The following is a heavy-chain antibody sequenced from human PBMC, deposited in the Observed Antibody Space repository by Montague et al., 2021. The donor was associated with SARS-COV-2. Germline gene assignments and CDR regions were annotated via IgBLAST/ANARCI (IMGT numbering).Heavy chain of an antibody. J-gene: IGHJ4*02. Sequence: SETLSLTCAVYGGSFSGYYWSWIRQPPGKGLEWIGEINYSGSTNYNPSLKSRVTISVDTSKNQFSLKLSSVTAADTAVYYCARVFPRWLQFDPYFDYWGQGTLVTVSS. CDR1: GGSFSGYY. D-gene: IGHD5-24*01. V-gene: IGHV4-34*01. CDR3: ARVFPRWLQFDPYFDY. CDR2: INYSGST.